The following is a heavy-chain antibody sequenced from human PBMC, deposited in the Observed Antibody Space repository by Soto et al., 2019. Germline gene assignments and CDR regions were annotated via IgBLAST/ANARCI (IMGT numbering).Heavy chain of an antibody. CDR1: GFTFSMFS. CDR2: ISSNGDST. Sequence: GGSLRLSCSASGFTFSMFSMHWVRQAPGKGLEYVSGISSNGDSTYYADSVKGRFTISRDNSKNTLYLQMSSRRAVDTAVYYCVHPRSTVQIPPTWGQGPLVTVSS. V-gene: IGHV3-64D*06. D-gene: IGHD4-17*01. CDR3: VHPRSTVQIPPT. J-gene: IGHJ5*02.